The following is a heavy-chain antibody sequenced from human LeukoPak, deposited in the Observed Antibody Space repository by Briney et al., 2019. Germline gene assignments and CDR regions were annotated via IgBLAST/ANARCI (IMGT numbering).Heavy chain of an antibody. Sequence: ASVKVSCKASGYTFTGYYMHWVRQAPGQGLEWMGWINPNSGGTNYAQKFQGRVTMTRDKSISTAYMELSRLRSDETAVYYCARVAGLYNWFDPWGQGTLVTVSS. CDR2: INPNSGGT. CDR1: GYTFTGYY. D-gene: IGHD6-13*01. J-gene: IGHJ5*02. CDR3: ARVAGLYNWFDP. V-gene: IGHV1-2*02.